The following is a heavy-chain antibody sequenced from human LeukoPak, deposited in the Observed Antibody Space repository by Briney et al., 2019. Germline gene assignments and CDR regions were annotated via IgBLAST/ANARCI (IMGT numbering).Heavy chain of an antibody. CDR2: INSDGSEG. CDR3: ARSSYSSSSSV. D-gene: IGHD6-6*01. J-gene: IGHJ3*01. V-gene: IGHV3-7*03. CDR1: GFTFSGFW. Sequence: GGSLRLSCAVSGFTFSGFWMSWSRQAPGKGLEWVASINSDGSEGYYADVVKGRFTISRDNAKNSLYLQINSLRAEDTAVYYCARSSYSSSSSVWGQGTMSTVSS.